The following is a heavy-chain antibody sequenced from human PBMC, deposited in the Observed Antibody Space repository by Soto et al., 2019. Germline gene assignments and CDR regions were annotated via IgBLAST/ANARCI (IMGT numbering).Heavy chain of an antibody. J-gene: IGHJ6*02. Sequence: GGSLRLSCAASGFTFSSYGMHWVRQAPGKGLEWVAVISYDGSNKYYADSVKGRFTISRDNSKNTLYLQMNSLRAEDTAVYYCAKDGSPYCTNGVCYTGPPTPDYGMDVWGQGTTVTSP. CDR1: GFTFSSYG. V-gene: IGHV3-30*18. D-gene: IGHD2-8*01. CDR2: ISYDGSNK. CDR3: AKDGSPYCTNGVCYTGPPTPDYGMDV.